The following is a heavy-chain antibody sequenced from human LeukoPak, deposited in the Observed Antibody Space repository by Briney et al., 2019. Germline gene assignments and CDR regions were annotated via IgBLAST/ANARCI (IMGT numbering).Heavy chain of an antibody. V-gene: IGHV1-2*02. J-gene: IGHJ4*02. D-gene: IGHD4-11*01. CDR2: INPNSGGT. CDR1: GYTFTGYY. CDR3: AKDLDYTTYGYYFDY. Sequence: GASVKVSCKASGYTFTGYYMHWVRQAPGQGLEWMGWINPNSGGTNYAQKSQGRVTMTRDTSISTAYMELSRLRADDTAVYYCAKDLDYTTYGYYFDYWGQGTLVTVSS.